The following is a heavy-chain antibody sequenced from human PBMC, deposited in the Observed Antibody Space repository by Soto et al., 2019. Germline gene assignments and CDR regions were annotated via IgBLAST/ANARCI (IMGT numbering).Heavy chain of an antibody. CDR1: GGSINSGGYC. V-gene: IGHV4-31*03. CDR3: SRGILV. J-gene: IGHJ4*02. Sequence: QVQLQESGPGLVKPSQTLSLTCTVSGGSINSGGYCWSWIRQHPGKGLDWIGCISYGGSTSYNPSRXSRXTIPVDTSKNQFSLKLTSVTAADTAVYYCSRGILVWGQGALITVSS. D-gene: IGHD5-18*01. CDR2: ISYGGST.